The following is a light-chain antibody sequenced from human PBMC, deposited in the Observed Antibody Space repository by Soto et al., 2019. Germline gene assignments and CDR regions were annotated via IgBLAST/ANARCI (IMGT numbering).Light chain of an antibody. CDR3: QQYHNWPPLT. Sequence: EIVMTQFPATLSVSPGERVTLSCRARQSVSSSLAWYQQKPGQAPRLLMYGASTRVTGIPARFSGSGSGTEFTLTISSLQSEDFAVYYCQQYHNWPPLTFGGGTKVEIK. CDR2: GAS. CDR1: QSVSSS. V-gene: IGKV3-15*01. J-gene: IGKJ4*01.